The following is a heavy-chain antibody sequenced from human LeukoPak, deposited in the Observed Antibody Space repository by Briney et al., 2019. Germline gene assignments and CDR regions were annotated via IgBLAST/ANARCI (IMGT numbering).Heavy chain of an antibody. J-gene: IGHJ6*03. CDR2: IYTSGGT. CDR1: GGSISSFY. Sequence: SETPSLTCTVSGGSISSFYWGWIPEPAGKGLEWIGRIYTSGGTNYNPSLKSRVTISVDKSRKHFSLQLSSVTAADTAVYYRARDLGGYSYYYMDVWGKGPTVTVSS. V-gene: IGHV4-4*07. D-gene: IGHD3-16*01. CDR3: ARDLGGYSYYYMDV.